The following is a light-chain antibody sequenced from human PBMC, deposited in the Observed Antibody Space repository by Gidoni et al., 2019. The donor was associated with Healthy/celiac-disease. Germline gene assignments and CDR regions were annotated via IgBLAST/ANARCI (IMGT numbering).Light chain of an antibody. CDR1: QSVNSN. CDR2: GAS. Sequence: EIVMTQSPATLSVSPGERATLSCRASQSVNSNLAWYQQKPGQAPRLLIYGASTRATGSPARCSGSGSGTEFTLTISSLQSEDFAVDYCQQYNNWPQTFGQGTKVEIK. CDR3: QQYNNWPQT. V-gene: IGKV3-15*01. J-gene: IGKJ1*01.